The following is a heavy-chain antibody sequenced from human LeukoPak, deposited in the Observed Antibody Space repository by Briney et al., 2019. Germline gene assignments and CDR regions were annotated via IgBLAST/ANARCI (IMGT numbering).Heavy chain of an antibody. D-gene: IGHD2-2*01. CDR3: AKDIVVVPAASNFDY. CDR1: GFTFGSYV. CDR2: ISYDGSNE. J-gene: IGHJ4*02. Sequence: GGSLRLSCAASGFTFGSYVMHWVRQAPGKGLEWVAIISYDGSNEYYADSVKGRFTISRDNSKNTLYLQMNSLRAADTAVYYCAKDIVVVPAASNFDYWGQGTLVTVSS. V-gene: IGHV3-30*04.